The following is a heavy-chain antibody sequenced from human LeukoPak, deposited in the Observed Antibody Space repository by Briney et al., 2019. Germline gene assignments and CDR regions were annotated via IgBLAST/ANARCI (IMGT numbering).Heavy chain of an antibody. V-gene: IGHV1-18*01. J-gene: IGHJ6*03. D-gene: IGHD6-13*01. CDR1: GYTFTSYG. CDR3: ARGGGAAADYSYYYMDV. CDR2: ITAYNGNT. Sequence: ASVKVSCKPSGYTFTSYGITWVLQAPGQGLEWLGWITAYNGNTNYAQKLQGRVTMTTDTSTSTAYMELRSLRSDDTAVYYCARGGGAAADYSYYYMDVWGKGTTVTVSS.